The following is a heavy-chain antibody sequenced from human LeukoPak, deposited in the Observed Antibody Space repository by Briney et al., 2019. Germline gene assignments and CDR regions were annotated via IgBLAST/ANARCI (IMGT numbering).Heavy chain of an antibody. CDR3: AKALGGYYFDY. J-gene: IGHJ4*02. D-gene: IGHD3-16*01. CDR1: GFTFSSYG. CDR2: ISGSGGNT. V-gene: IGHV3-23*01. Sequence: GGSLRLSCAASGFTFSSYGMSWVRQAPGKGLEWVSSISGSGGNTYYADSVKGRFTISRDNSKNTLFLHMNSLRAEDTAVYYCAKALGGYYFDYWGQGTLVTVSS.